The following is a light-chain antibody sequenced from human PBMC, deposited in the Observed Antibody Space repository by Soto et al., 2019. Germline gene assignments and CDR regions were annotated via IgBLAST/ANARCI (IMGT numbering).Light chain of an antibody. CDR3: QQSLSTPPIT. V-gene: IGKV1-39*01. J-gene: IGKJ5*01. CDR1: QSISSY. CDR2: GAT. Sequence: IQMTQSPASLSASVGDRVTITCRAGQSISSYLNWYQQKPGKAPKLLLYGATTLQSGVPSRFSGSGSGTDFTLTISNLQPEDFATYFCQQSLSTPPITFGQGTRLEIK.